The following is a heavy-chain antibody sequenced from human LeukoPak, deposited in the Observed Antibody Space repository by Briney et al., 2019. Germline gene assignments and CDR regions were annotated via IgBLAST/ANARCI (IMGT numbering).Heavy chain of an antibody. CDR3: ARVGLGYGDYAYYFDY. CDR2: IYYSGST. J-gene: IGHJ4*02. D-gene: IGHD4-17*01. V-gene: IGHV4-31*03. CDR1: GGSISSGGYY. Sequence: SETLSLTCTVSGGSISSGGYYWSWIRQHPGKGLEWIGYIYYSGSTYYNPSLKSRVTISVDTSKNQFSLKLSSVTAADTAVYYCARVGLGYGDYAYYFDYWGQGTLVTVSS.